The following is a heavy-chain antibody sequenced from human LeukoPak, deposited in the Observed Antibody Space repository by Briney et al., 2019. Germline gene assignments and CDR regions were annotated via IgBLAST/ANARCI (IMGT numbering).Heavy chain of an antibody. J-gene: IGHJ4*02. CDR1: GYSISSGYY. V-gene: IGHV4-38-2*02. D-gene: IGHD3-10*01. Sequence: SETLSLTCTVSGYSISSGYYWGWIRQPPGKGLEWIGSIYHSGSTYYNPSLKSRVTISVDTSKNQFSLKLSSVTAADTAVYYCARDRPYYYGSEWGQGTLVTVSS. CDR3: ARDRPYYYGSE. CDR2: IYHSGST.